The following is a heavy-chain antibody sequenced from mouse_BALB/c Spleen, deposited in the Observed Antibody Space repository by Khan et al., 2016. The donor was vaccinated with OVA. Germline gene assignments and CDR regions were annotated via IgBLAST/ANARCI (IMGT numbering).Heavy chain of an antibody. CDR2: IYPGDGNT. J-gene: IGHJ2*01. D-gene: IGHD1-1*01. CDR1: GYTFTSYW. CDR3: VRGGITTGYFDY. Sequence: VQLQQSGTELARPGASVKLSCKASGYTFTSYWMQWVKQRPGQGLEWIGAIYPGDGNTRYTQKFKGKATLTADKSSSTAYMQRSSLASEDSAVYFCVRGGITTGYFDYWGQGTTLTVSS. V-gene: IGHV1-87*01.